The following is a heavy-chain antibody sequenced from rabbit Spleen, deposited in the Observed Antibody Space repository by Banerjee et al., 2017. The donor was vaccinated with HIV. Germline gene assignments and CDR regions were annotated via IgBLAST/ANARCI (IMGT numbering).Heavy chain of an antibody. D-gene: IGHD8-1*01. J-gene: IGHJ6*01. V-gene: IGHV1S40*01. CDR2: IDIGSSGFT. CDR3: ARDTASSFSSYGMDL. CDR1: GVSFSFNSY. Sequence: QSLEESGGDLVKPGASLTLTCTASGVSFSFNSYMIWVRQAPGKGLEWIACIDIGSSGFTYFASWAKGRFTISKTSSTTVTLQMTSLTAADTATYFCARDTASSFSSYGMDLWGPGTLVTVS.